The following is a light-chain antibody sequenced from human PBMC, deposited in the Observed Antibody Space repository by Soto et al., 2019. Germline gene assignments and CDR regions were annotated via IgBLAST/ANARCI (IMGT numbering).Light chain of an antibody. CDR2: WAS. J-gene: IGKJ2*01. V-gene: IGKV4-1*01. CDR3: QQYYSIPYT. Sequence: DIVMTQSPDSLAVSLGERATINCKPSQSVLYSSNNKNYLAWYQQKPGQPPKLLIYWASTQESGVPDRFSGSASGTDFTLTISSLQAEDVAVYYCQQYYSIPYTFGQGTKLEIK. CDR1: QSVLYSSNNKNY.